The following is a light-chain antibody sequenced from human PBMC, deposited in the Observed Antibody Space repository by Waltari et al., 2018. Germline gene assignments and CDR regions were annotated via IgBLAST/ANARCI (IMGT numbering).Light chain of an antibody. Sequence: SYVLTQSPSVSVAPGKTAKISCGGSNIGTKNVNWYQQRPGQAPVLVIYYATDRPSGIPDRFSGSNSGNTATLTISGVEVGDEADYYCQVWDTSRDNVVFGGGTKLTVL. CDR1: NIGTKN. CDR3: QVWDTSRDNVV. V-gene: IGLV3-21*01. CDR2: YAT. J-gene: IGLJ2*01.